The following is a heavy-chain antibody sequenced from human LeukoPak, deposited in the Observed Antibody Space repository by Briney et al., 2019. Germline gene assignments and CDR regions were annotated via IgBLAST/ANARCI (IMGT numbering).Heavy chain of an antibody. CDR1: GGSVINTNW. D-gene: IGHD3-3*01. Sequence: SETLSITCGVSGGSVINTNWWTWVRQPPGKGLEWIGEVHLDGRTNYNPSLESRLTMSVDVSENQVSLKLTSVTAADTAVYYCAREGGFYRPLDYSGQGTLVTVSS. CDR3: AREGGFYRPLDY. V-gene: IGHV4-4*02. CDR2: VHLDGRT. J-gene: IGHJ4*02.